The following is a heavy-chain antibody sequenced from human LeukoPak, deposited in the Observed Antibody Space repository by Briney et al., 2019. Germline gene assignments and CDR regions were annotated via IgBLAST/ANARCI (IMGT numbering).Heavy chain of an antibody. Sequence: GASVKVSCKASGYTFTGYYMHWVRQAPGQGLERMGWINPNSGGTNYAQKFQGRVTMTRDTSISTAYMELSRLRSDDTAVYYCARAQNYYGSGSPYYNWFDPWGQGTLVTVSS. CDR1: GYTFTGYY. CDR2: INPNSGGT. CDR3: ARAQNYYGSGSPYYNWFDP. D-gene: IGHD3-10*01. J-gene: IGHJ5*02. V-gene: IGHV1-2*02.